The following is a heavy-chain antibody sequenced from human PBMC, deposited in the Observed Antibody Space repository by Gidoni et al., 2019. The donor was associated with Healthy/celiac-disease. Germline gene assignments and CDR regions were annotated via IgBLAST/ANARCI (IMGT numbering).Heavy chain of an antibody. J-gene: IGHJ4*02. D-gene: IGHD4-17*01. CDR1: GGTFSSYT. CDR2: IIPILGIA. V-gene: IGHV1-69*08. Sequence: QVQLVQSGAEVKKPGSSVKVSCKASGGTFSSYTISWVRQAPGQGLEWMGRIIPILGIANYAQKFQGRVTMTADKSTSTAYMELSSLRSEDTAVYYCARDPDDYGDYDDYWGQGTLVTVSS. CDR3: ARDPDDYGDYDDY.